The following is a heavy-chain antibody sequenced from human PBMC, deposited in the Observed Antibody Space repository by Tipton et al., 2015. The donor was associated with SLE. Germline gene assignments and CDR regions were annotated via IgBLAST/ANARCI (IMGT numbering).Heavy chain of an antibody. CDR1: DGSISSSNW. D-gene: IGHD4-17*01. CDR2: IYHSGST. J-gene: IGHJ4*02. Sequence: TLSLTCAVSDGSISSSNWWSWVRQPPGKGLEWIGEIYHSGSTNYNPSLKSRVTISVDKSKNQFSLKLSSVTAADTAVYYCARGVDTNLNYGDYPYYFDYWGQGTLVTVSS. CDR3: ARGVDTNLNYGDYPYYFDY. V-gene: IGHV4-4*02.